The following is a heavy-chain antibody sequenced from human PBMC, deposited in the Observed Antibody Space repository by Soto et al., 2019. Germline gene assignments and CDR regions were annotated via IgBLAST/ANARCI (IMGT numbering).Heavy chain of an antibody. J-gene: IGHJ4*02. D-gene: IGHD3-3*02. Sequence: ASVKVSCKASGYTFTHYYIHWVRQAPGQGLEWMGIINPNGGITTYAQKFRAGFSMTRDTSTSTVYLELGSLRSEDSAVYYCATSVNSFMAFDYWGQGTLVPVSS. CDR1: GYTFTHYY. CDR2: INPNGGIT. V-gene: IGHV1-46*01. CDR3: ATSVNSFMAFDY.